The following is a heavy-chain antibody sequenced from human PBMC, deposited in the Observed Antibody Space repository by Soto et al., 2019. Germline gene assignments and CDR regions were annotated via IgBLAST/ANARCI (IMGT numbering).Heavy chain of an antibody. CDR2: IYYSGST. J-gene: IGHJ5*02. D-gene: IGHD6-19*01. CDR3: ARHTGYSSGKRWFDP. Sequence: PSETLSLTCTVSGGSISSGSYFWGWIRQPPGKGLEWIGSIYYSGSTSYNPSLRSRVTMSVDTSKNQFSLKLSSVSAADTAVYYCARHTGYSSGKRWFDPWGQGTLVTVSS. CDR1: GGSISSGSYF. V-gene: IGHV4-39*01.